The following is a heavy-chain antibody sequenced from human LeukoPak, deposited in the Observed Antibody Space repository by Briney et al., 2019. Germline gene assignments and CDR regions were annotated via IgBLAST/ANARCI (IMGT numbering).Heavy chain of an antibody. Sequence: GGSLRLSCAASGFTVSSNYMSWVRQAPGKGLEYVSVLYHDGGTYSADSVKGRFTISRDNSKNTLYLQMNSLRAEDTAVYYCASGPKIRGSYYEGYFQHWGQGTLVTVSS. CDR3: ASGPKIRGSYYEGYFQH. CDR2: LYHDGGT. CDR1: GFTVSSNY. V-gene: IGHV3-53*05. J-gene: IGHJ1*01. D-gene: IGHD1-26*01.